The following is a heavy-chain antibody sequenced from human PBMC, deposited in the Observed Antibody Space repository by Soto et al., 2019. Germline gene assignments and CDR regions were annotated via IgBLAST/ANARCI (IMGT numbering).Heavy chain of an antibody. CDR1: GFTFSSYA. CDR2: ISYDGSNK. D-gene: IGHD2-15*01. J-gene: IGHJ6*02. V-gene: IGHV3-30-3*01. Sequence: GGSLRLSCAASGFTFSSYAMHWVRQAPGKGLEWVAVISYDGSNKYYADSVKGRFTISRDNSKNTLYLQMNSLRAEDTAVYYCARDHCSVGSCRLYYYYYYGMDVWGQGTTVTVPS. CDR3: ARDHCSVGSCRLYYYYYYGMDV.